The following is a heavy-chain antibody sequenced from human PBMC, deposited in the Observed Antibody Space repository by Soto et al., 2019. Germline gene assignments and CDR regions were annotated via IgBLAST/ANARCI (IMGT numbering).Heavy chain of an antibody. CDR2: INGDNGNT. Sequence: QVQLVQSGAEVKKPGASVKVSCQASGYSFSNNGISWVRQDPGQGFEWMGWINGDNGNTNYAQKFQGRVTMTTDTSTSTAYMELRSLRSDDTDVYYCARDLGYGDYGTDFWGQGTLVTVSS. D-gene: IGHD4-17*01. V-gene: IGHV1-18*04. J-gene: IGHJ4*02. CDR1: GYSFSNNG. CDR3: ARDLGYGDYGTDF.